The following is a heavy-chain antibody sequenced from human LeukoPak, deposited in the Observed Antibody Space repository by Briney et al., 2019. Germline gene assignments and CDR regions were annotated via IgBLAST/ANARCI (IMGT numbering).Heavy chain of an antibody. Sequence: ASVKVSCKASGYTFTGYYMQWVRQAPGQGLEWMGWTNPNSGGTNYAQTFQGRVTMTRDTSISTAYMELSRLISDDTAVYYCARGRTYYYDSSGYWVDYWGQGTLVTVSS. D-gene: IGHD3-22*01. CDR3: ARGRTYYYDSSGYWVDY. V-gene: IGHV1-2*02. CDR2: TNPNSGGT. J-gene: IGHJ4*02. CDR1: GYTFTGYY.